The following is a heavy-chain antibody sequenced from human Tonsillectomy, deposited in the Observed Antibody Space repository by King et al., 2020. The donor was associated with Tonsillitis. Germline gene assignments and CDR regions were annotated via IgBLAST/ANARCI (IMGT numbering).Heavy chain of an antibody. V-gene: IGHV3-7*01. J-gene: IGHJ4*02. CDR1: GFTFTNYW. Sequence: VQLVESGGGLVQPGGSLRLSCAASGFTFTNYWMTWVRQAPGKGLEWVANIKKDGSAKYYVDSVGGRFTISRDNAKNSLYLQMNSLRAEDTAVYFCARDSYRIQRAPRPDYDYWGQGTLVTVSS. CDR2: IKKDGSAK. CDR3: ARDSYRIQRAPRPDYDY. D-gene: IGHD6-6*01.